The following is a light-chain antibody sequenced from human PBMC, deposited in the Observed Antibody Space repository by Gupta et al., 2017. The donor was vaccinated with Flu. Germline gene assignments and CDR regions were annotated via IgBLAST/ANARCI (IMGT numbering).Light chain of an antibody. J-gene: IGKJ5*01. CDR1: QDISNS. CDR3: QQHDNLPIT. CDR2: DAA. Sequence: IQMTQSPSSLSASVGDRVTITCRASQDISNSLTWYQQKPGKAPTLLIYDAAKWETGVPVRFSGSGSGTDFIFTISSLQPEDVAKYYCQQHDNLPITFGQGTRLEIK. V-gene: IGKV1-33*01.